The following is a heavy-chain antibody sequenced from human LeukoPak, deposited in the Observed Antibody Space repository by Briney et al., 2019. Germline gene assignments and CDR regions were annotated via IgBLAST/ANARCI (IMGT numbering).Heavy chain of an antibody. V-gene: IGHV3-33*01. CDR2: IWYDGSNK. CDR3: ARGRAAAGGFDY. CDR1: GFTFSSYG. D-gene: IGHD6-13*01. Sequence: GRSLRLSCAASGFTFSSYGMHWVRQAPGKGLEWVAVIWYDGSNKYYADSVKGRFTISRDNSKNTLYLQMNSLRAEDTAVYYCARGRAAAGGFDYWGQGTLVTVSS. J-gene: IGHJ4*02.